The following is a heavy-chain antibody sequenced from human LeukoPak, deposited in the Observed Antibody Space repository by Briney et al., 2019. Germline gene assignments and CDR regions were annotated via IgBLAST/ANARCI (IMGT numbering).Heavy chain of an antibody. CDR2: IYYSGST. Sequence: TSETLSLTCTVSGGSISSYYWSWIRQPPGKGLEWIGYIYYSGSTNYNPSLKSRVTISVDTCKNQFSLKLSSVTAADTAVYYCARAGGGVRSPYYFDYWGQGTLVTVSS. V-gene: IGHV4-59*01. D-gene: IGHD2-8*02. CDR1: GGSISSYY. CDR3: ARAGGGVRSPYYFDY. J-gene: IGHJ4*02.